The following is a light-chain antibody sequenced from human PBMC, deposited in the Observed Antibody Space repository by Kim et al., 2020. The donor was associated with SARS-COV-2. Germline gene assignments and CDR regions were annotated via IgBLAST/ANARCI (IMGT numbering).Light chain of an antibody. J-gene: IGKJ1*01. CDR1: QSISSY. V-gene: IGKV1-39*01. Sequence: ASVGDRVTITCRASQSISSYLNWYQQNPGKAPKLLIYAASSLQSGVPSRFSGSGSGTDFTLTISSLQPEDFATYYCQQSYSTPRTFCQGTQVDIK. CDR2: AAS. CDR3: QQSYSTPRT.